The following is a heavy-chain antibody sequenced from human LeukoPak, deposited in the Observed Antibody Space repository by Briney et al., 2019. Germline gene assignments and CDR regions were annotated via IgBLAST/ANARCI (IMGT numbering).Heavy chain of an antibody. Sequence: SETLSLTCTVSGGSLSSSSYYWGWIRQPPGKGLEWIGSIYYSGSTYYNPSLKSRVTISVGTSKNQFSLKLSSVTAADTAVYYCARDSLGELSLDYWGQGTLVTVSS. CDR3: ARDSLGELSLDY. CDR2: IYYSGST. V-gene: IGHV4-39*07. D-gene: IGHD3-16*02. CDR1: GGSLSSSSYY. J-gene: IGHJ4*02.